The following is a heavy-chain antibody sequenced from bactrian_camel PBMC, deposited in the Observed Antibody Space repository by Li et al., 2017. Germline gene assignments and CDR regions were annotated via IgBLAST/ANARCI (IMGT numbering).Heavy chain of an antibody. J-gene: IGHJ6*01. CDR2: IDSDGST. Sequence: HVQLVESGGGSVQAGGSLRLSCAASGTTYSTYCMGWFRQAPGKEREGVALIDSDGSTNYADSVKGRFTISRDNAKNTLYLQMNSLKAEDSAMYYCAADLRWSKWIRCTAGLADDFGYWGQGTQVTVS. CDR3: AADLRWSKWIRCTAGLADDFGY. V-gene: IGHV3S53*01. CDR1: GTTYSTYC. D-gene: IGHD1*01.